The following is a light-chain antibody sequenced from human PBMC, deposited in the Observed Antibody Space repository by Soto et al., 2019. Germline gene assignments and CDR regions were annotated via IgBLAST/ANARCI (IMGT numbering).Light chain of an antibody. Sequence: DIQMTQSPSTLSASVGDRVTITCRASQSISSWVAWYQQKPGKAPKLMIYKASSLESGVPSRFSGSGSGTAITLTISSLQHDDFATYYYQQYNSYWTFGQGTKVEIK. J-gene: IGKJ1*01. CDR1: QSISSW. CDR3: QQYNSYWT. CDR2: KAS. V-gene: IGKV1-5*03.